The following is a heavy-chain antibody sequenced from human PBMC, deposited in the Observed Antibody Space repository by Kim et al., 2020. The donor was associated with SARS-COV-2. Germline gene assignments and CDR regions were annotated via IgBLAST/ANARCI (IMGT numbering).Heavy chain of an antibody. J-gene: IGHJ4*02. CDR3: ARGNRIDY. V-gene: IGHV4-38-2*02. CDR2: IYHSGST. Sequence: SETLSLTCTVSGYSISSGYFWDWIRQPPGKGLEWIGSIYHSGSTYYNPSLKSRVTMSVDTSKNQFSLNLTSVTAADTAVYYCARGNRIDYWGQGTLVTVS. CDR1: GYSISSGYF.